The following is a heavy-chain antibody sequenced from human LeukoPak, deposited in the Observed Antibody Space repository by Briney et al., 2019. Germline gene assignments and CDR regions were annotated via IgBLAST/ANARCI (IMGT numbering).Heavy chain of an antibody. CDR3: ARDYGYGVTVMISDDY. V-gene: IGHV1-18*01. CDR2: ISGYNGNT. CDR1: GYTLNRYG. D-gene: IGHD5-12*01. Sequence: ASVKVSFKASGYTLNRYGITWVRQAPGQGLEWMGWISGYNGNTNYAQKLQGRVTMTTDTSTSTAYMELRSLRSDDTAMYYCARDYGYGVTVMISDDYWGQGTLVTVSS. J-gene: IGHJ4*02.